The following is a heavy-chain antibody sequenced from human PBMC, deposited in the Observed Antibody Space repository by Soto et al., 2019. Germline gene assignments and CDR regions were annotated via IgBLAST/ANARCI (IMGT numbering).Heavy chain of an antibody. V-gene: IGHV1-3*01. J-gene: IGHJ6*02. CDR1: GYTFTSYA. CDR3: ARGITAMVLYGMDV. Sequence: ASVKVSCKASGYTFTSYAMHWVRQAPGQRLEWMGWINAGNGNTKYSQKFQGRVTITRDTSASTAYMELRSLRSEDTAVYYCARGITAMVLYGMDVWGQGTTVTVSS. CDR2: INAGNGNT. D-gene: IGHD5-18*01.